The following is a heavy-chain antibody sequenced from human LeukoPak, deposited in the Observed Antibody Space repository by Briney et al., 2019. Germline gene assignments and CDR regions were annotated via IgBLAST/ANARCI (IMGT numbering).Heavy chain of an antibody. CDR2: TYYRSRWYN. D-gene: IGHD6-19*01. Sequence: SQTLSLTCAISGDSVSSNSAAWNWIRQSPSRGLEWLGRTYYRSRWYNEYALSVKSRITINPDTSKNQFSLQLNSVTTEDTAVYYCARVTEKQYLPFDSWGQGTLVTVSS. J-gene: IGHJ4*02. V-gene: IGHV6-1*01. CDR1: GDSVSSNSAA. CDR3: ARVTEKQYLPFDS.